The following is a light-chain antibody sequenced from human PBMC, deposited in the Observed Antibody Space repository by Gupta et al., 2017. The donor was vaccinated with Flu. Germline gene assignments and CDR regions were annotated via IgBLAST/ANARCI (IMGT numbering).Light chain of an antibody. CDR2: AAS. V-gene: IGKV1-12*01. J-gene: IGKJ3*01. CDR1: QDISTW. Sequence: DIQITQTLSSVSASVGDRVTITCRASQDISTWLAWYQQKPGTAPKLLIYAASSLQSGVPSRFSGSGSGTDFTLTISSLQPEDSASYYCQQGNSVPPFTFGPGTKVDIK. CDR3: QQGNSVPPFT.